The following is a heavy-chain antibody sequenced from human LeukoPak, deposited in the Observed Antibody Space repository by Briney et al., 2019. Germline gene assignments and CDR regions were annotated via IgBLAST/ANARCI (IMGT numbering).Heavy chain of an antibody. J-gene: IGHJ4*02. Sequence: LGESLKISCQGSGYNFATYWIVWVRQLPGKGLEWMGIIYPGNSHTRYSPSFQGQVTISADTSISTAYLHWGSLQSSDTAMYYCAKFHATWYGDTWGQGTLVTVSS. CDR1: GYNFATYW. D-gene: IGHD6-13*01. V-gene: IGHV5-51*01. CDR3: AKFHATWYGDT. CDR2: IYPGNSHT.